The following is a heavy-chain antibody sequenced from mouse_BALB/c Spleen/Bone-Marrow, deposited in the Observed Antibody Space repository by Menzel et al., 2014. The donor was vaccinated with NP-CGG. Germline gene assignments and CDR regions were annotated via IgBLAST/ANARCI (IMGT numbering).Heavy chain of an antibody. CDR3: ARVWDEGSYAMDY. CDR1: GYSFTSYW. V-gene: IGHV1S126*01. CDR2: IDPSDSET. D-gene: IGHD4-1*01. J-gene: IGHJ4*01. Sequence: QVQLQHSGPQLVRPGASVKISCKASGYSFTSYWMHWVKQRPGQGLEWIGMIDPSDSETRLNQKLKDKATLTVDKSSSTAYMQLSSPTSEDSAVYYCARVWDEGSYAMDYWGQGTSVTVSS.